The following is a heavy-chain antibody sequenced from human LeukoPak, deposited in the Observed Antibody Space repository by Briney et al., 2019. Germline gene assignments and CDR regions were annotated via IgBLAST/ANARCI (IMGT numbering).Heavy chain of an antibody. CDR2: ISGSGGST. V-gene: IGHV3-23*01. D-gene: IGHD3-22*01. Sequence: GGSLRLSCAASGFTFSSYGMSWVRQAPGKGLEWVSAISGSGGSTYYADSVKGRFTISRDNSKNTLYLQMNSLRAEDTAVYYCATTDYYDSSGYYYSFDYWGQGTLVTVSS. CDR1: GFTFSSYG. J-gene: IGHJ4*02. CDR3: ATTDYYDSSGYYYSFDY.